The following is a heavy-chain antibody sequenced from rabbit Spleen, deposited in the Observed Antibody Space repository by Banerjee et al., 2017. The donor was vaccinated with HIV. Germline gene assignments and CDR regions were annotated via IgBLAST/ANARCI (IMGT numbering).Heavy chain of an antibody. D-gene: IGHD1-1*01. CDR1: GFSFSDRDV. V-gene: IGHV1S45*01. CDR2: INTATAKG. J-gene: IGHJ4*01. Sequence: QEQLEESGGGLVKPEGSLTLNCEASGFSFSDRDVMCWVRQGPGKGLEWIACINTATAKGVYAKWAKGRFTISKTSSTTVTLQMTSLTVADRATYFCARDLVGVIGWNFYLWGQGTLVTVS. CDR3: ARDLVGVIGWNFYL.